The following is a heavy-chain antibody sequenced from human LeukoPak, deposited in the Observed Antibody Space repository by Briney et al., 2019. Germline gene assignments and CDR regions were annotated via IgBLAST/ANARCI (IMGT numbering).Heavy chain of an antibody. Sequence: PSETLSLTGTVSGGSISSSSYYWGWIRQPPGKGLEWIGSIYYSGSTYYNPSLKSRVTISVDTSKNQFSLKLSSVTAADTAVYYCARDGRPGMGYFDYWGQGTLVTVSS. V-gene: IGHV4-39*07. J-gene: IGHJ4*02. CDR1: GGSISSSSYY. CDR3: ARDGRPGMGYFDY. D-gene: IGHD2-15*01. CDR2: IYYSGST.